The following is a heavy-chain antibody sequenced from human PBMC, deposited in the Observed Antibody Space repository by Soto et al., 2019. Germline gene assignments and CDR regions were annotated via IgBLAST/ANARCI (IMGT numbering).Heavy chain of an antibody. CDR2: IYTSGST. CDR3: ARVNGWDYYYYGMDV. CDR1: GFSISSYY. Sequence: SDTLSLTCTVSGFSISSYYWSWIRHPAGKGLEWIGRIYTSGSTNYNPSLKSRVTMSVDTSKNQFSLKLSSVTAADTAVYYCARVNGWDYYYYGMDVWGQGTTVTVSS. J-gene: IGHJ6*02. V-gene: IGHV4-4*07. D-gene: IGHD6-19*01.